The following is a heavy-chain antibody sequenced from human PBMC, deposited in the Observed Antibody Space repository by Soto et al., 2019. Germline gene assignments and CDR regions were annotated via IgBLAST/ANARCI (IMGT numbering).Heavy chain of an antibody. CDR1: GYSFTSYW. J-gene: IGHJ4*02. Sequence: GESLKISCKGSGYSFTSYWIGWVRQMPGKGLEWMGIIYPGDSDTRYSPSFEGQVTISASRSISTAYLQWSRLQASDTAIYYCARPIEAGFDYWGQGTLVTVSS. CDR2: IYPGDSDT. V-gene: IGHV5-51*01. CDR3: ARPIEAGFDY. D-gene: IGHD2-21*01.